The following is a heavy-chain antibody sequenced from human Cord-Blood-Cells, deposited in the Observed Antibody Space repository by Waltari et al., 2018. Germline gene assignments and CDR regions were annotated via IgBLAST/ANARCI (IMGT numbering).Heavy chain of an antibody. CDR2: SYYSGST. D-gene: IGHD1-26*01. CDR1: GGSISSSSYY. Sequence: QLQLQESGPGLVKPSETLSLTCTVSGGSISSSSYYWGWIRQPPGKGLEWIGSSYYSGSTYYNPSLKSRVTISVDTSKNQFSLKLSSVTAADTAVYYCARHIAGWDDAFDIWGQGTMVTDSS. CDR3: ARHIAGWDDAFDI. J-gene: IGHJ3*02. V-gene: IGHV4-39*01.